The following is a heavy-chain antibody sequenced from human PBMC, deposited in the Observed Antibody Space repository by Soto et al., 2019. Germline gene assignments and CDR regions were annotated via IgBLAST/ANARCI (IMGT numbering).Heavy chain of an antibody. V-gene: IGHV2-5*02. CDR2: IFWDDDK. J-gene: IGHJ4*02. CDR1: GFSLSPSGVG. D-gene: IGHD5-18*01. Sequence: QITLKESGPTLVKPTQTLTLTCTFSGFSLSPSGVGVGWIRQPPGKALEWLGIIFWDDDKRYRPSLKSRLTITKDTPTPQLVLTMTNMDPVDTATYYCAHLPWKQLWPRAPVVNWGQGTPVTVSA. CDR3: AHLPWKQLWPRAPVVN.